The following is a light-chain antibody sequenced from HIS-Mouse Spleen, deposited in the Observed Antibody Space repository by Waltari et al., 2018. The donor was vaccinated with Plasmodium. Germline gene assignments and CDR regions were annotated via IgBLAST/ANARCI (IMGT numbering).Light chain of an antibody. V-gene: IGLV3-25*03. Sequence: SYELTQPPSVSVSPGQTARITCSGDALPKQYAYWYQQKPGQAPVLRIYKDSERPSGIPERFSGSSSGTTVTLTISGVQAEDEADYYCQSADSSGTPNWVFGGGTKLTVL. CDR1: ALPKQY. J-gene: IGLJ3*02. CDR3: QSADSSGTPNWV. CDR2: KDS.